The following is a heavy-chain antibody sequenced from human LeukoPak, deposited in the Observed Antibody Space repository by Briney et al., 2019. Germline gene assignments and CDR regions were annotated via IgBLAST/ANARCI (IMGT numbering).Heavy chain of an antibody. CDR1: GFTFSSYE. J-gene: IGHJ3*02. Sequence: PGGSLRLSCAASGFTFSSYEMNWVRQAPGKGLEWVSYIGTSDSSTYYVDSVKGRFTISRDNAKNSLYLQMNSLRAEDTAVYYRARYGDSSVYYSADAIDIWGQGTMVTVS. D-gene: IGHD3-22*01. CDR2: IGTSDSST. CDR3: ARYGDSSVYYSADAIDI. V-gene: IGHV3-48*03.